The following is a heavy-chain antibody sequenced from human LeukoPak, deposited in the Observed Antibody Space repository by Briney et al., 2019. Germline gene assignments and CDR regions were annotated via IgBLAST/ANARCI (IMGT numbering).Heavy chain of an antibody. J-gene: IGHJ6*03. CDR1: GYTFPSYG. D-gene: IGHD2-2*01. V-gene: IGHV1-18*01. Sequence: ASVKVSCKASGYTFPSYGISWVRQAPGQGLEWMGWISAYNGNTNYAQKLQGRVTMTTDTSTSTAYMELRSLRSDDTAVYYCARETGDIVVVPAHFPFYYYYYYMDVWGKGTTVTISS. CDR2: ISAYNGNT. CDR3: ARETGDIVVVPAHFPFYYYYYYMDV.